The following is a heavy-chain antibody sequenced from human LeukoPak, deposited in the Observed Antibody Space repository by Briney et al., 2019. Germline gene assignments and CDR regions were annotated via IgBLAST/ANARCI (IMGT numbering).Heavy chain of an antibody. J-gene: IGHJ4*02. CDR1: GGSISSYY. Sequence: KSSETLSLTCTVSGGSISSYYWSWIRQPPGKGLEWIGYIYYSGSTNYNPSLKSRVTISVDTSKNQFSLKLSSVTAADTAVYYCARSYYDILTGYYLFDYWGQGTLVTVSS. V-gene: IGHV4-59*01. D-gene: IGHD3-9*01. CDR2: IYYSGST. CDR3: ARSYYDILTGYYLFDY.